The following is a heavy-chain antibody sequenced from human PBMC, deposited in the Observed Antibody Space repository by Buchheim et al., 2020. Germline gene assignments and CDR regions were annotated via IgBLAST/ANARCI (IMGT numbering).Heavy chain of an antibody. CDR3: ARTYYYDSSGYYYGAYYYYMDV. CDR1: GFTFSSYS. D-gene: IGHD3-22*01. Sequence: EVQLVESGGGLVQPGGSLRLSCAASGFTFSSYSMNWVRQAPGKGLEWVSYISISSSTIYYADSVKGRFTISRDNSKNSLYLQMNSLRDEDTAVYYCARTYYYDSSGYYYGAYYYYMDVWGKGTT. V-gene: IGHV3-48*02. J-gene: IGHJ6*03. CDR2: ISISSSTI.